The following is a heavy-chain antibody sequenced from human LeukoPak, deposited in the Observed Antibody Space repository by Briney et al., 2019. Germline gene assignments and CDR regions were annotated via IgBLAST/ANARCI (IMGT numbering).Heavy chain of an antibody. D-gene: IGHD4-23*01. J-gene: IGHJ3*02. CDR3: ARLYGYGGKEDAFDI. Sequence: LRLSCAASGFTFSDYYMSWIRQPPGKGLEWIGEINHSGSTNYNPSLKSRVTISVDTSKNQFSLKLSSVTAADTAVYYCARLYGYGGKEDAFDIWGQGTMVTVSS. CDR1: GFTFSDYY. V-gene: IGHV4-34*01. CDR2: INHSGST.